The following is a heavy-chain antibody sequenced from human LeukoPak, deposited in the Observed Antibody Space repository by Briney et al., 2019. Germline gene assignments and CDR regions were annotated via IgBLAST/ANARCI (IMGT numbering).Heavy chain of an antibody. J-gene: IGHJ6*02. CDR1: GGSISSYY. CDR3: ARDPEQRYDSSGYYYYYGMDV. Sequence: SETLSLTCTVSGGSISSYYWSWIRQPAGKGLEWIGRIYTSGSTNYNPPLKSRVTMSVDTSKNQFSLKLSSVTAADTAVYYCARDPEQRYDSSGYYYYYGMDVWGQGTTVTVSS. D-gene: IGHD3-22*01. V-gene: IGHV4-4*07. CDR2: IYTSGST.